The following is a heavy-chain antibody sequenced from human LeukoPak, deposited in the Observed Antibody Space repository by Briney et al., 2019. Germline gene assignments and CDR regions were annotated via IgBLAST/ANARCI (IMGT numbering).Heavy chain of an antibody. CDR1: GGSISSHY. J-gene: IGHJ4*02. V-gene: IGHV4-4*07. CDR2: IYTSGST. D-gene: IGHD3-22*01. CDR3: AKARYYYDTSDYYHNYFDY. Sequence: PSETLSLTCSVSGGSISSHYWSWIRQPAGKGLEWIGRIYTSGSTNYNPSLKSRVTMSVDTSKNQFSLRLCSVTAADTAVYYCAKARYYYDTSDYYHNYFDYWGQGTLVTVSS.